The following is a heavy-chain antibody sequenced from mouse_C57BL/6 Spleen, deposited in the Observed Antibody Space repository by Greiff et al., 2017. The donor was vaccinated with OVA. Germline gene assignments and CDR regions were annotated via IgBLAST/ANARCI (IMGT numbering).Heavy chain of an antibody. CDR3: ARRGVTTYYAMDD. D-gene: IGHD2-2*01. Sequence: QVQLQQSGAELVRPGASVKLSCKASGYTFTDYYINWVKQRPGQGLEWIARIYPGSGNTYYNEKFKGKATLTAEKSSSTAYMQLSSLTSEDSAVYFCARRGVTTYYAMDDWGQGTSVTVSS. J-gene: IGHJ4*01. CDR2: IYPGSGNT. V-gene: IGHV1-76*01. CDR1: GYTFTDYY.